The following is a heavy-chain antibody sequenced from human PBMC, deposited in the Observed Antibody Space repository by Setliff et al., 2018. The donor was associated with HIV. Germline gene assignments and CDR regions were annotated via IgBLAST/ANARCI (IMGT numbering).Heavy chain of an antibody. D-gene: IGHD1-20*01. J-gene: IGHJ4*02. CDR2: ISNDGGDA. Sequence: GGSLRLSCAASGFTFSDHFMAWIRQAPGKGLEWVTYISNDGGDAFYGDSVRGRFIISRDNAKDSVYLQMNSLTVEDTAVYYCARDRSNNYYFDSWGQGTLVTVSS. V-gene: IGHV3-11*04. CDR3: ARDRSNNYYFDS. CDR1: GFTFSDHF.